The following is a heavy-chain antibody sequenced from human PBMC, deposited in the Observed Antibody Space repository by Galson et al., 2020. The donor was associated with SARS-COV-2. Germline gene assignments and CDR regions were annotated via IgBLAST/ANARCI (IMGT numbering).Heavy chain of an antibody. CDR1: GYSFSTCG. CDR3: ARRGTWELVSGLDY. Sequence: HGESLKISCKGSGYSFSTCGISWVRQMPGKGLEWMGRLDPSDGYTKYSPSFQGHVTISADTSISTAYLQWDSLKASDTAIYYCARRGTWELVSGLDYWGQGTLVTVSS. CDR2: LDPSDGYT. V-gene: IGHV5-10-1*01. J-gene: IGHJ4*02. D-gene: IGHD1-26*01.